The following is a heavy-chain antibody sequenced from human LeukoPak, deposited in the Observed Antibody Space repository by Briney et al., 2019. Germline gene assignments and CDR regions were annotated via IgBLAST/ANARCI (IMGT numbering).Heavy chain of an antibody. CDR3: ARVLRGGNSGYAFDI. J-gene: IGHJ3*02. CDR2: IYYSGST. V-gene: IGHV4-59*01. CDR1: GGSISSYY. D-gene: IGHD4-23*01. Sequence: SETLSLTCTVSGGSISSYYWSWIRQPPGKGLEWIGYIYYSGSTNYDPSLKSRVTISVDTSSNQFSLKLTSVTAADTAVYYCARVLRGGNSGYAFDIWGQGTMVTVSS.